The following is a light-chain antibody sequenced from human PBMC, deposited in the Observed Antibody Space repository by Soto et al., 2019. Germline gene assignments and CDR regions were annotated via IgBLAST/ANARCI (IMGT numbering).Light chain of an antibody. CDR1: TSDVGGYNY. J-gene: IGLJ3*02. V-gene: IGLV2-14*03. CDR2: DVN. CDR3: SSYTNSSTLV. Sequence: QSALTQPASVSGSPGQSITISCTGTTSDVGGYNYVSWYQQHPGKAPKLMIYDVNNRPSGVSNRFSGSKSGNTASLTISGLQAEDEAHSYCSSYTNSSTLVFGGGTKLTVL.